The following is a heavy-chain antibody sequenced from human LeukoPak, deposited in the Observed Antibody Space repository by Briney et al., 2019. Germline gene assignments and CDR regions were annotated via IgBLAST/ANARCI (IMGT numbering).Heavy chain of an antibody. V-gene: IGHV1-18*04. D-gene: IGHD3-10*01. CDR3: ARTSYYASESSDDAFDI. Sequence: ASVKVSCKASGYTFTGYYMHWVRQAPGQGLEWMGWISGYKGNTKYAQKLQGRVTMTTDTSTSTAYMELRSLRSDDTAVYYCARTSYYASESSDDAFDIWGQGTMVIVSS. CDR1: GYTFTGYY. CDR2: ISGYKGNT. J-gene: IGHJ3*02.